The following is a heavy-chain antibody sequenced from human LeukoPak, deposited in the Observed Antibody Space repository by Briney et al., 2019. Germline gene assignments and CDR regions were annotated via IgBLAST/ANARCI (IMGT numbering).Heavy chain of an antibody. CDR2: ISAYNGNT. V-gene: IGHV1-18*01. CDR1: GYTFTSYG. Sequence: ASVKLSCKASGYTFTSYGISWVRQAPGQGLEWMGWISAYNGNTNYAQKLQGRVTMTTDTSTSTAYMELRSLRSDDTAVYYCARASITMIVVVPDDYWGQGTLATVSS. J-gene: IGHJ4*02. CDR3: ARASITMIVVVPDDY. D-gene: IGHD3-22*01.